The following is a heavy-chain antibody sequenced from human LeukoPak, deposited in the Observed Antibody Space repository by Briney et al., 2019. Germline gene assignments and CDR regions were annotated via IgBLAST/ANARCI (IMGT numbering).Heavy chain of an antibody. CDR3: AREDMWAFDM. D-gene: IGHD2-15*01. J-gene: IGHJ3*02. CDR1: GFIFSHYW. V-gene: IGHV3-7*01. CDR2: IKPDGTEK. Sequence: GGSLRLSCAACGFIFSHYWMSWVRQAPGKGLEWVANIKPDGTEKYYVDSVKGRFTISRDNAKNSLYLLMDSLRAEDTAVYYCAREDMWAFDMWGQGTMVTVSS.